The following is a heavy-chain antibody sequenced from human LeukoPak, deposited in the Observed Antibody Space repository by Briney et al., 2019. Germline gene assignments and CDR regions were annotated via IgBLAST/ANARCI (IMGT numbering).Heavy chain of an antibody. D-gene: IGHD6-13*01. J-gene: IGHJ4*02. Sequence: SETLSLTCTVSGASMNDYYWSWIRQPPGKGLEWIGYIHYSGSTNYNPSLKSRATVSVDTSKSQFSLKLSSVTAADTAVYYCARGYSSSWYYFDYWGQGTLVTVSS. CDR3: ARGYSSSWYYFDY. V-gene: IGHV4-59*08. CDR1: GASMNDYY. CDR2: IHYSGST.